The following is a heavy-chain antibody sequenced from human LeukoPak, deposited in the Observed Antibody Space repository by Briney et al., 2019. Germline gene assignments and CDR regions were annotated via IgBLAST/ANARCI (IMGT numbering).Heavy chain of an antibody. D-gene: IGHD2-21*01. V-gene: IGHV3-43*01. CDR3: AKEKDTIYFDL. Sequence: GGSLRLSCAASEFSFSSYSMNWVRQAPGKGLEWVSLFSRNGVTTFYADSVRGRFTISRDNSENSVYLQMDSLTTEDTAVYYCAKEKDTIYFDLWGQGTLVTVSA. CDR1: EFSFSSYS. J-gene: IGHJ3*01. CDR2: FSRNGVTT.